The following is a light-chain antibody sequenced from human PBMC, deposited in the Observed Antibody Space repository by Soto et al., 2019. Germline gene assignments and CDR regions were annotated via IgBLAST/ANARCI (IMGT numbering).Light chain of an antibody. Sequence: QSALTQPRSVSGSPGQSVTISCTGTSSDVGDYNYVSWYQQHPGKAPKVMIYDVSRRPSGVPDRFSGSKSGNTASLTISGLQAGDEADYYCCSYAGSYTFWVFGGGTKLTVL. J-gene: IGLJ3*02. CDR1: SSDVGDYNY. V-gene: IGLV2-11*01. CDR3: CSYAGSYTFWV. CDR2: DVS.